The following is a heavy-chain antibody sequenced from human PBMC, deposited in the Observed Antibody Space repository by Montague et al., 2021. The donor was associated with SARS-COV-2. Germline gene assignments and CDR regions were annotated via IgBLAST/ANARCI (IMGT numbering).Heavy chain of an antibody. J-gene: IGHJ6*02. D-gene: IGHD1-1*01. CDR2: TYYRSKWYN. CDR3: TSGREGNYNVMDV. Sequence: CPISGDSVSINSATWNGVRQSPSRGLEWLGRTYYRSKWYNDYAVSVRCRVTINPDTSKNQFSLQLNSVTPEDTAIYYCTSGREGNYNVMDVWGQGTTVTVSS. CDR1: GDSVSINSAT. V-gene: IGHV6-1*01.